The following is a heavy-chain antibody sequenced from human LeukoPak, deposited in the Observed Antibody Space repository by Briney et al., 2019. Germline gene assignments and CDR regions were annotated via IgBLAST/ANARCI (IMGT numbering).Heavy chain of an antibody. V-gene: IGHV1-2*02. CDR3: ARDIGFRGVTLYYFDC. J-gene: IGHJ4*02. D-gene: IGHD3-10*01. CDR1: GYTFTDYY. CDR2: INPNSGGT. Sequence: GASVKVSCKSSGYTFTDYYMHWVRPTPGQGLGWMGWINPNSGGTHYAQTFQSRVTMTRDTFISTAYMELSTLRSDDTTVCYCARDIGFRGVTLYYFDCWGQGTLVTVSS.